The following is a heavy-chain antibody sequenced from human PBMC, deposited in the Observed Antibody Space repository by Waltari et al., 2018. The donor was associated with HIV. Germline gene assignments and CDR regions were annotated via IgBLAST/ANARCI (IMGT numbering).Heavy chain of an antibody. CDR2: IIPIFGTA. J-gene: IGHJ4*02. CDR3: ARTTYSSSWYGLPLSHPDYFDY. Sequence: APGQGLEWMGGIIPIFGTANYAQKFQGRVTITADESTSTAYMELSSLRSEDTAVYYCARTTYSSSWYGLPLSHPDYFDYWGQGTLVTVSS. D-gene: IGHD6-13*01. V-gene: IGHV1-69*01.